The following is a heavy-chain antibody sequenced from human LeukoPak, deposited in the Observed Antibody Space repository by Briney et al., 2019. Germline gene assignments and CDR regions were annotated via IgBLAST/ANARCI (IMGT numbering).Heavy chain of an antibody. J-gene: IGHJ4*02. CDR3: ARFMGYSGYDGEYYFDY. CDR2: INPSGGST. V-gene: IGHV1-46*01. D-gene: IGHD5-12*01. CDR1: GYTFTSYY. Sequence: EASVKVSCKASGYTFTSYYMHWVRQAPGQGLEWMGIINPSGGSTSYAQKFQGRVTMTRDTSTSTVYMELSSLRSEDTAVYYCARFMGYSGYDGEYYFDYWGQGTLVTVSS.